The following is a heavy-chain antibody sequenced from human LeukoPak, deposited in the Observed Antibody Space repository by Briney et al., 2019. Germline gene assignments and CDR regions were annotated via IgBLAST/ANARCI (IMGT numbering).Heavy chain of an antibody. J-gene: IGHJ6*04. CDR2: ISYDGSNK. CDR1: GFTFSSYG. D-gene: IGHD3-10*01. CDR3: AKDGPHTMVRGVIISDYYYYGMDV. Sequence: GGSLRLSCAASGFTFSSYGMHWVRQAPGKGLEWVAVISYDGSNKYYADSVKGRFTISRDNSKNTLYVQMNSLRGEDTAVYYCAKDGPHTMVRGVIISDYYYYGMDVWGKGTTVTVSS. V-gene: IGHV3-30*18.